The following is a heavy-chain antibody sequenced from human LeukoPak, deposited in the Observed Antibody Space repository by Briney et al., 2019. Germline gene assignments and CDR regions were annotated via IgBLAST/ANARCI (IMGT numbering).Heavy chain of an antibody. CDR2: INPNSGGT. J-gene: IGHJ4*02. D-gene: IGHD6-13*01. Sequence: GASVTVSCKSSGYTFTGYYMHWVRQAPGQGLEWMGWINPNSGGTNYAQKFQGRVTMTRDTSISTAYMELSRLRSDDTAVYYCARVPGGYSSSWFDYWGQGTLVTVSS. CDR3: ARVPGGYSSSWFDY. CDR1: GYTFTGYY. V-gene: IGHV1-2*02.